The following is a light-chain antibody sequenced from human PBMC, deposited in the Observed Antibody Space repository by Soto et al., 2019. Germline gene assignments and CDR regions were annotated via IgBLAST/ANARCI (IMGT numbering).Light chain of an antibody. Sequence: EIVMTQSPATLSVSPGERATLSCRASQSVSGSLAWYQQKPGQAPRLLIYGASTRATGIPARFSGSGSGTEFTLTINSLQSEDFAVYYCQQYNDWPPWTFGQETKVESK. CDR1: QSVSGS. J-gene: IGKJ1*01. CDR3: QQYNDWPPWT. V-gene: IGKV3-15*01. CDR2: GAS.